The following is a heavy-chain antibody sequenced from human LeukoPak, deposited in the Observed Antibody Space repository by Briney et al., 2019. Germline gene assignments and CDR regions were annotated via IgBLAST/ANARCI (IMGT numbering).Heavy chain of an antibody. CDR1: GCTFSSYA. V-gene: IGHV1-69*05. CDR3: ARGSAFYDSSGYLSYYFDY. J-gene: IGHJ4*02. Sequence: VASVKVSCKASGCTFSSYAISWVRQAPGQGLEWMGGIIPIFGTANYAQKFQGRVTITTAESTCTAYMELSSLRSEDTAVYFCARGSAFYDSSGYLSYYFDYWGQGTLVTVSS. D-gene: IGHD3-22*01. CDR2: IIPIFGTA.